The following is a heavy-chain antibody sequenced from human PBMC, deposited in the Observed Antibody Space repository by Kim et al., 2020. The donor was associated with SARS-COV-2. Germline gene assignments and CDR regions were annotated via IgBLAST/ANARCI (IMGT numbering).Heavy chain of an antibody. D-gene: IGHD3-16*02. CDR3: AREGRYGSLDY. Sequence: GGSLRLSCAASGFTFSSYAMHWVRQAPGKGLEWVAVISYDGSNKYYADSVKGRFTISRDNSKNTLYLQTNSLRAEDTAVYYCAREGRYGSLDYWGQGTLVTVSS. CDR2: ISYDGSNK. CDR1: GFTFSSYA. V-gene: IGHV3-30-3*01. J-gene: IGHJ4*02.